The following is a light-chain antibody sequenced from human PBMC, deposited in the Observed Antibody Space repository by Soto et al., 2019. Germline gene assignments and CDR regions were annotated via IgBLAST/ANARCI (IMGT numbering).Light chain of an antibody. CDR3: ASWDDSLNGYV. V-gene: IGLV1-44*01. Sequence: QSVLTQSPSASGTPGQRVTISCSGSSSNIGSNTVNWYQQLPGTAPKLLIYSNDQRPSGVPGRFSASKSGTSASLAISGLQSEDEADYYCASWDDSLNGYVFGTGTKVTVL. CDR2: SND. CDR1: SSNIGSNT. J-gene: IGLJ1*01.